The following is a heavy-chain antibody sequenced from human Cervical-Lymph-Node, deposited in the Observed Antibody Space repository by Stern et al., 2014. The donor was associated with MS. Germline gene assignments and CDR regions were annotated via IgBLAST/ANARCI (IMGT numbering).Heavy chain of an antibody. V-gene: IGHV2-70*04. Sequence: QITLKESGPALIKPRQALTLTCTFSGFSLDTAGTRVTWIRPSPGNALEWLAGIVWGDATFSKSSLNSRITISKDTSKTPQSLTLTNMDPVDTATYYCARSLAGVFDFWGQGVMVIVSS. CDR3: ARSLAGVFDF. CDR2: IVWGDAT. CDR1: GFSLDTAGTR. J-gene: IGHJ4*02.